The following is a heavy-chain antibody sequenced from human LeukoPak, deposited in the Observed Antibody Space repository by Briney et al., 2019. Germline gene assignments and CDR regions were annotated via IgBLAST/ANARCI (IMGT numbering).Heavy chain of an antibody. CDR1: GGSISSSSYY. D-gene: IGHD3-10*01. J-gene: IGHJ4*02. Sequence: PSETLSLTCTVSGGSISSSSYYWSWIRQPPGKGLEWIGYISYSGSTNYNPSLKSRVTISVDTSKNQFSLKLSSVTAADTAVYYCARAYYGSGSYYSNNKYYFDYWGQGTLVTVSS. CDR2: ISYSGST. CDR3: ARAYYGSGSYYSNNKYYFDY. V-gene: IGHV4-61*01.